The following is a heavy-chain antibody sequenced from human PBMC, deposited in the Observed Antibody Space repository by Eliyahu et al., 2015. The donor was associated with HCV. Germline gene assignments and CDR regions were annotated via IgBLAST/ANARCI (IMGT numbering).Heavy chain of an antibody. CDR3: ARQRDGYTNPPDF. Sequence: EVQLVESGGGLVKPGGSLRLSCAASGFTFSSYTMTWVRQAPGKGLEWVSSISSSSRYIYYADSVKGRFTISRGNAKNSLYLQMNGLRAEDTAVYYCARQRDGYTNPPDFWGQGTLVTVSS. J-gene: IGHJ4*02. CDR2: ISSSSRYI. D-gene: IGHD5-24*01. CDR1: GFTFSSYT. V-gene: IGHV3-21*01.